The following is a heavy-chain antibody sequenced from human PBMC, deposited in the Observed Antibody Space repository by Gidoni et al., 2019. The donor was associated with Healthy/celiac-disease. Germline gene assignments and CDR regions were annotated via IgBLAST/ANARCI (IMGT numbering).Heavy chain of an antibody. J-gene: IGHJ4*02. CDR2: KWDDGSNK. CDR3: ARDRGGDHVDY. Sequence: QVQLVASGGGVVQPGRSLRLSCAASGFTFSSYGMHWVRQAPGKGLEWVAVKWDDGSNKYYADSVKGRFTISRDNSKNTLYLQMNSLRAEDTAVYYCARDRGGDHVDYWGQGTLVTVSS. D-gene: IGHD3-10*01. CDR1: GFTFSSYG. V-gene: IGHV3-33*01.